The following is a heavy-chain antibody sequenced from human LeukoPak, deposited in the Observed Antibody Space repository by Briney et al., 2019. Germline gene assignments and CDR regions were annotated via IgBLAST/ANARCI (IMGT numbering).Heavy chain of an antibody. V-gene: IGHV3-49*03. D-gene: IGHD2-8*02. CDR1: GFTFGDHA. CDR3: TRVNTGLDY. J-gene: IGHJ4*02. CDR2: IRNKAYGGTP. Sequence: GGSLRLSCTASGFTFGDHAMSWFRQAPGKGLEWVGFIRNKAYGGTPEYAASVKGRFTNSRDDSKSIAYLQMNSLKTEDTAVYYCTRVNTGLDYWGQGTLVTVSS.